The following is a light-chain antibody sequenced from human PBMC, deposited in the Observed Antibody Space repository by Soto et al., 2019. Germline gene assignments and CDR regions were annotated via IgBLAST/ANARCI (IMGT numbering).Light chain of an antibody. J-gene: IGLJ2*01. V-gene: IGLV2-8*01. Sequence: QSALTQPPSASGSPGQSVTISCTGTSSDVGGYDYVTWYQQYPGKAPKLIIYEVNTRPSGGPARFSGSKSGNTTSLTASGLQADDEADYFCTSYGGNNNVVFGGGTKLTVL. CDR3: TSYGGNNNVV. CDR2: EVN. CDR1: SSDVGGYDY.